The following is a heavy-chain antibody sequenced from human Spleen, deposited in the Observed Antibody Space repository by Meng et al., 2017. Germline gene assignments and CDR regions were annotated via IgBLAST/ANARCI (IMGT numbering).Heavy chain of an antibody. V-gene: IGHV4-34*01. D-gene: IGHD4-11*01. CDR3: ARGPTTMAHDFDY. CDR2: INHSGST. CDR1: GGSFSGYY. Sequence: QVQVQQLGAGLLKPSETLSLTCAVYGGSFSGYYWSWIRQPPGKGLEWIGEINHSGSTNYNPSLESRATISVDTSQNNLSLKLSSVTAADSAVYYCARGPTTMAHDFDYWGQGTLVTVSS. J-gene: IGHJ4*02.